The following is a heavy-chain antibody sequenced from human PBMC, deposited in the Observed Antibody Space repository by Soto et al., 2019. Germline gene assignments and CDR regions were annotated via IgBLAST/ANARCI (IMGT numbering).Heavy chain of an antibody. J-gene: IGHJ4*02. V-gene: IGHV3-23*01. D-gene: IGHD2-2*01. CDR2: ISGSGSST. CDR1: GFTFYTYA. CDR3: AKVRSASISSTSYGY. Sequence: GGSLRLSCGASGFTFYTYAMSWVRQAPGKGLEWVSTISGSGSSTSYADSVKGRFTISRDNSKSTLYLQMNNLRAEDTAVYYCAKVRSASISSTSYGYWGQGTLVTVST.